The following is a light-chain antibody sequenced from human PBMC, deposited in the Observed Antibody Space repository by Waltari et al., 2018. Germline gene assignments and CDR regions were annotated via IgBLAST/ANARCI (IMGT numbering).Light chain of an antibody. J-gene: IGKJ4*01. CDR2: AAS. Sequence: DIQMTQSPSSVSASVGDRINITCRASQDIGNWLAWYQQKPGTAPKLLIYAASRLQRGVPARFSGSGFGTDFTLTIVSRQPEDFATYFCQQANTFPPGVTFGGGTKVEI. CDR3: QQANTFPPGVT. CDR1: QDIGNW. V-gene: IGKV1D-12*01.